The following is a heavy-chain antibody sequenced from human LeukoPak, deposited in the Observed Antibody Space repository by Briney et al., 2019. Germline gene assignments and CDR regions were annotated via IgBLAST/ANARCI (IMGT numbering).Heavy chain of an antibody. D-gene: IGHD3-10*01. CDR2: INHSGST. Sequence: SETLSLTCAVYGGSFSGYYWSWIRQPPGKGLEWIGEINHSGSTNYNPSLKSRVTISVDTSKNQFPLKLSSVTAADTAVYYCARVGLWFGEVHAFDIWGQGTMVTVSS. CDR1: GGSFSGYY. V-gene: IGHV4-34*01. J-gene: IGHJ3*02. CDR3: ARVGLWFGEVHAFDI.